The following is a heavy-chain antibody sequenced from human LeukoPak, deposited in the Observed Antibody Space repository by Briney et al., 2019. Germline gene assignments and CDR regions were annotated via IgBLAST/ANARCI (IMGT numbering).Heavy chain of an antibody. CDR3: ARGTMVRGVPFDY. V-gene: IGHV4-39*01. Sequence: PSETLSLTCTVSGGSISSSSYYWGWIRQPPGEGLQWIGTIYYRGSTYYNPSLKSRVTISVDTSKNQFSLKLSSVTAADTAVYYCARGTMVRGVPFDYWGQGTLVTVSS. CDR1: GGSISSSSYY. J-gene: IGHJ4*02. CDR2: IYYRGST. D-gene: IGHD3-10*01.